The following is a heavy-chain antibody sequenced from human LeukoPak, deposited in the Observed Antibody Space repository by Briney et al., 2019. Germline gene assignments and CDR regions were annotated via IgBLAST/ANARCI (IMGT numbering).Heavy chain of an antibody. CDR1: GYSFTSYW. J-gene: IGHJ4*02. CDR2: VHPTDSDT. D-gene: IGHD6-19*01. Sequence: GESLKISCKGSGYSFTSYWIGWVRQMPGKGLEWMGIVHPTDSDTRYSPSFHGQVTISADKSTSTTFLHWSSLKASDTAMYYCARHRQSSVWAAIVDYWGQGTLLTVSS. CDR3: ARHRQSSVWAAIVDY. V-gene: IGHV5-51*01.